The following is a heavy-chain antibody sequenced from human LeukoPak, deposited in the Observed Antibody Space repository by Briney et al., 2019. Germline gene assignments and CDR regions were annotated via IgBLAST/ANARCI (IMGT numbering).Heavy chain of an antibody. J-gene: IGHJ4*02. CDR3: VKDRVTYYDILTLDY. V-gene: IGHV3-64D*06. CDR2: ISSNGGST. Sequence: GGALRLSWSASGFTFSSYAMHWVRQAPGKGLEYVSAISSNGGSTYYADSVKGRFTISRDNSKTTLYLQMSSLRAEDTAVYYCVKDRVTYYDILTLDYWGQGTLVTVSS. CDR1: GFTFSSYA. D-gene: IGHD3-9*01.